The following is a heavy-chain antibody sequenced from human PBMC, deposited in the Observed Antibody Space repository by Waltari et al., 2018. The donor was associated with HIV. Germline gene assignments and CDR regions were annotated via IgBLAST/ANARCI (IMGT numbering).Heavy chain of an antibody. CDR3: AWHYYDY. V-gene: IGHV3-15*01. CDR2: IKNKADGETI. Sequence: EVQLVESEGGLVQPGGSLRLSCAASGFSFNNAWMSWVRQAPGKGPEWIGRIKNKADGETIDYAAPVKGRFSISRDDSKNTVYLQMNSLKTEDTAVYYCAWHYYDYWGQGTLVTVSS. J-gene: IGHJ4*02. CDR1: GFSFNNAW.